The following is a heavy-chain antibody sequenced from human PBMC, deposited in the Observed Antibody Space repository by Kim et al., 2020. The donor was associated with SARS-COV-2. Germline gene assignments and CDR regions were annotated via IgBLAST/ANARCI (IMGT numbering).Heavy chain of an antibody. CDR2: ISGSGVRT. D-gene: IGHD1-1*01. CDR1: GFPFSNYA. J-gene: IGHJ4*02. CDR3: AKDSSTQALANFDF. V-gene: IGHV3-23*01. Sequence: GGSLRLSCAASGFPFSNYAMSWVRQAPGKGLEWVSDISGSGVRTYYLDSVKGRFTISRDNSKNTLFLQMNSLRVEDTALYYCAKDSSTQALANFDFWGQG.